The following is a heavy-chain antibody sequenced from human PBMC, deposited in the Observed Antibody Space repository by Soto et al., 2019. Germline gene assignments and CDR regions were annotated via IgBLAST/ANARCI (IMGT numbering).Heavy chain of an antibody. D-gene: IGHD6-19*01. Sequence: SETLSLTCIVSGGSISGFYLSWIRQPPGKGLEWIGYIYYNGDTTYNPSLKSRVTMSVDTSKNQFSLKLTSVTGADTAIYFCARGGWTVDYWGQGALVTVSS. J-gene: IGHJ4*02. CDR2: IYYNGDT. CDR3: ARGGWTVDY. CDR1: GGSISGFY. V-gene: IGHV4-59*01.